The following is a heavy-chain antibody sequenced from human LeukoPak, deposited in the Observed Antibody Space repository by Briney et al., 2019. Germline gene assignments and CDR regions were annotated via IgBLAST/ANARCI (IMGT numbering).Heavy chain of an antibody. CDR1: GGSFSGYY. D-gene: IGHD6-19*01. CDR2: INHSGST. J-gene: IGHJ6*03. CDR3: ARVGENSSGWSGGYYYYMDV. Sequence: SETLSLTCAVYGGSFSGYYWSWIRQPPGEGLEWIGEINHSGSTNYNPSLKSRVTISVDTSKNQFSLKLSSVAAADTAVYYCARVGENSSGWSGGYYYYMDVWGKGTTVTVSS. V-gene: IGHV4-34*01.